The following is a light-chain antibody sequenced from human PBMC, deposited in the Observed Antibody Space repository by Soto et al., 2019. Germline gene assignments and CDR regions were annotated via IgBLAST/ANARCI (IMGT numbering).Light chain of an antibody. CDR2: DNN. CDR1: SSNI. J-gene: IGLJ2*01. V-gene: IGLV1-51*01. CDR3: GTWDTSLSAVV. Sequence: QSVLTQPPSVSAAPGQKVTISCSGSSSNIVSWYQQLPGTAPKLLIYDNNKRPSGFPDRFSGSKSGTSATLGITGLQTGDEADYYCGTWDTSLSAVVFGGGTKLTVL.